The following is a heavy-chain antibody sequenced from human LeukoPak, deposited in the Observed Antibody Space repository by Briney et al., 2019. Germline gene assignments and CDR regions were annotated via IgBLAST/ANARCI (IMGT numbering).Heavy chain of an antibody. CDR1: DDSFSSHY. Sequence: SSETLSLTCAVSDDSFSSHYWTWIRQPPGKGLEWIGYISYIGSTNYNPSLKSRVTISIDTSKNQFSLKLTSVTAADTAVYYCARDLVTVTKGFDIWGQGTMVSVSS. CDR2: ISYIGST. J-gene: IGHJ3*02. V-gene: IGHV4-59*11. CDR3: ARDLVTVTKGFDI. D-gene: IGHD4-17*01.